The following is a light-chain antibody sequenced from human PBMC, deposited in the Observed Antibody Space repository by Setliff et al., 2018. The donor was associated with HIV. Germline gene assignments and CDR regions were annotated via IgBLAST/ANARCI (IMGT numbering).Light chain of an antibody. CDR1: SSDVGGYNY. Sequence: QSALTQPASVSGSPGQSITLSCTGTSSDVGGYNYVSWYQQHPDKAPKLMIYDVKNRPSGVSDRFSGSKSGNTASLTVSGLQAEDEADYYCSSYAGSNPYVFGTGTKVTVL. J-gene: IGLJ1*01. CDR2: DVK. V-gene: IGLV2-14*01. CDR3: SSYAGSNPYV.